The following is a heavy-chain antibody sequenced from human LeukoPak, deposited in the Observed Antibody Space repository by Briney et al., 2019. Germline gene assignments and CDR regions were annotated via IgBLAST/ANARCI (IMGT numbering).Heavy chain of an antibody. CDR3: AKDASTGTFYFDY. V-gene: IGHV3-23*01. Sequence: GGSLRLSCAASGFTFSSYAMSWVRQAPGKGLAWVSAISGSGGSTYYADAVRGRFIITRDNSKNTLYLQMNSLRAEDTAVYYCAKDASTGTFYFDYWGQGTLVTVSS. J-gene: IGHJ4*02. D-gene: IGHD2-2*01. CDR2: ISGSGGST. CDR1: GFTFSSYA.